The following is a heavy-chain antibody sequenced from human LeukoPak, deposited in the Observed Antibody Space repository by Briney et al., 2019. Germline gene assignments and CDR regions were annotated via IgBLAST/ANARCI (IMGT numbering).Heavy chain of an antibody. Sequence: PGRSLRLSCAASGFTFDDYAMHWVRQPPGKGLEWFSGISWNSGRIGYADSVKGRFTISRDNAKNSLYLQMNSLRAEDTALYYCAEQTYYYDSSGPNWFDPWGQGTLVTVSS. J-gene: IGHJ5*02. CDR1: GFTFDDYA. CDR2: ISWNSGRI. CDR3: AEQTYYYDSSGPNWFDP. V-gene: IGHV3-9*01. D-gene: IGHD3-22*01.